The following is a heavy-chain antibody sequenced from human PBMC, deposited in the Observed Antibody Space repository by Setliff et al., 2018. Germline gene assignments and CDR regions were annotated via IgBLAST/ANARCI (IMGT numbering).Heavy chain of an antibody. V-gene: IGHV1-18*01. D-gene: IGHD6-13*01. Sequence: GASVKVSCKASAYIFNSYGISWVRQAPGQGLEWMGWISSYNDVTNYAQKFQGRVTMTRDTSTGTVYMELTSLKSEDTAVYYCARAGDAAAGRKGVFEYWGQGSLVTVSS. CDR2: ISSYNDVT. CDR1: AYIFNSYG. J-gene: IGHJ4*02. CDR3: ARAGDAAAGRKGVFEY.